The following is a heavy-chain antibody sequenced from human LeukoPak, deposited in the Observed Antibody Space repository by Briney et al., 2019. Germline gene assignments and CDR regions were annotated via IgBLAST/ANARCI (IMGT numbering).Heavy chain of an antibody. CDR3: ARDPGVDYVWGSYLSD. Sequence: GGSLRLSCAASGFTFSSYWMSWVRQAPGKGLEWVANIKQDGSEKYYVDSVKGRFTISRDNAENSLYLQMNSLRAEDTAVYYCARDPGVDYVWGSYLSDWGQGTLVTVSS. J-gene: IGHJ4*02. V-gene: IGHV3-7*01. D-gene: IGHD3-16*02. CDR2: IKQDGSEK. CDR1: GFTFSSYW.